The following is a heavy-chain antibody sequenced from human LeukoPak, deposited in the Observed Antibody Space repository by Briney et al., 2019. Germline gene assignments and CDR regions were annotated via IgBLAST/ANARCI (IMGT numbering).Heavy chain of an antibody. CDR1: GFTFSSYE. Sequence: QPGGSLRLSCAASGFTFSSYEMDWVRQAPGKWLEWVSYISSSGSTIYYADSVKGRFTISRDNAKNSLYLQMNSLRAEDTAVYYCARGLRATYCSGGSCYSAVHWFDPWGQGTLVTVSS. J-gene: IGHJ5*02. D-gene: IGHD2-15*01. V-gene: IGHV3-48*03. CDR3: ARGLRATYCSGGSCYSAVHWFDP. CDR2: ISSSGSTI.